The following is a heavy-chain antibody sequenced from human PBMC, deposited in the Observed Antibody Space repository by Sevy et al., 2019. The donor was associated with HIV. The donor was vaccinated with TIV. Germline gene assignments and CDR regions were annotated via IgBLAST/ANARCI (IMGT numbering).Heavy chain of an antibody. J-gene: IGHJ4*02. D-gene: IGHD6-13*01. CDR1: GGSVSSGDYY. Sequence: SESLSLTCAVSGGSVSSGDYYWSWIRQPPGKGLEWIGYVSYIGSTNYSPSLKSRLTISVDTSRNQCSLKLNSVTAADTAVYYCARDRIAAAGGHFDYWGQGILVTVSS. CDR3: ARDRIAAAGGHFDY. V-gene: IGHV4-61*08. CDR2: VSYIGST.